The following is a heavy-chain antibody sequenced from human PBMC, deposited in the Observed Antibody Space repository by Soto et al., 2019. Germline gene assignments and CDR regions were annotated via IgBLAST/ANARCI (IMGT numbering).Heavy chain of an antibody. D-gene: IGHD3-16*01. Sequence: QLVESGGGLVEPGGSLRLSCTASGLALTSDWLSWVRQVPGKGLEWLGLIKSNLDGGTTDYAAPLKGRIRISRDDSRNTVYLQMDRLNSEDTAFYYCVTAWRQTNYGWSKTFEFWGQGTLVTVSS. V-gene: IGHV3-15*07. CDR1: GLALTSDW. J-gene: IGHJ4*02. CDR3: VTAWRQTNYGWSKTFEF. CDR2: IKSNLDGGTT.